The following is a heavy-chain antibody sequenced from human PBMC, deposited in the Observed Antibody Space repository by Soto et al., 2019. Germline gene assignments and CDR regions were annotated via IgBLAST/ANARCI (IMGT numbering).Heavy chain of an antibody. D-gene: IGHD1-26*01. Sequence: EVQLVESGGGLVQPGGSLRLSCAASGFTFSIYWMHWVRQAPGKGPVWVSRIDNAGSSARYADSVKGRFTISRDNAKNMVSLQMNSLRAEDTAVYYCTRVGGSVSGMDVWGQGTTVTVS. V-gene: IGHV3-74*01. J-gene: IGHJ6*02. CDR1: GFTFSIYW. CDR3: TRVGGSVSGMDV. CDR2: IDNAGSSA.